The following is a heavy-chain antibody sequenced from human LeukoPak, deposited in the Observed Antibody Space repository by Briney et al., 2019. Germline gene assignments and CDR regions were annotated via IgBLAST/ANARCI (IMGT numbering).Heavy chain of an antibody. D-gene: IGHD5-12*01. V-gene: IGHV4-61*01. CDR3: ARDGYSGNDGL. CDR1: GASISSGSYY. J-gene: IGHJ4*02. CDR2: IYHSGST. Sequence: SQTLSLTCTVSGASISSGSYYWSWIRQPPGKGLEWIGYIYHSGSTKYNPSLKSRVTISVDTSKNQFSLKLSSVTAADTAVYYCARDGYSGNDGLWGQGTLVTVSS.